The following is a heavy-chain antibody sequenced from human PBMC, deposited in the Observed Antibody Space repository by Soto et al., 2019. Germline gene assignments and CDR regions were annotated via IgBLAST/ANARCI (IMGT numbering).Heavy chain of an antibody. J-gene: IGHJ4*02. V-gene: IGHV3-30*18. CDR2: ISYDGSNK. CDR1: GFTFSSYG. Sequence: XGCLRLSCAAAGFTFSSYGMHWVRQAPGKGLEWVAVISYDGSNKYYADSVKGRFTISRDNSKNTLYLQMNSLRAEDTAVYYCAKDQIDSSGYWHFDYWGQGSLVTVSS. CDR3: AKDQIDSSGYWHFDY. D-gene: IGHD3-22*01.